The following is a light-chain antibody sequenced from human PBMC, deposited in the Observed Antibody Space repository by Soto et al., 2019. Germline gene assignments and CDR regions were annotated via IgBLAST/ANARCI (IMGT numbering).Light chain of an antibody. J-gene: IGLJ2*01. CDR1: SSDVGGYNY. CDR3: TSYSSSSNLGV. CDR2: EVS. Sequence: QSALTQPASVSGSPGQSITISSTGTSSDVGGYNYVSWYQQHPGKAPKLIIYEVSNRPSGVSNRFSGSKSGSTASLTISGLQAEDEADYYCTSYSSSSNLGVFGGGTKVTVL. V-gene: IGLV2-14*01.